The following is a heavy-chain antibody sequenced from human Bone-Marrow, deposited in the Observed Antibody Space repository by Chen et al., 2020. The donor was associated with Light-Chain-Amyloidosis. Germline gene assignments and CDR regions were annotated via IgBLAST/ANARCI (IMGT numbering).Heavy chain of an antibody. J-gene: IGHJ6*02. Sequence: EEQVVESGGGLVQPGRSLRLSCAASGFTFENYAMHWVRQAPGKGLEWVSGMSWNSVSIGYADSVKGRFTISRDNAKNSLYLQMNSLRVEDTGIYYCAKGQQLDYYFYGMDVWGQGTTVIVSS. V-gene: IGHV3-9*01. D-gene: IGHD6-13*01. CDR1: GFTFENYA. CDR3: AKGQQLDYYFYGMDV. CDR2: MSWNSVSI.